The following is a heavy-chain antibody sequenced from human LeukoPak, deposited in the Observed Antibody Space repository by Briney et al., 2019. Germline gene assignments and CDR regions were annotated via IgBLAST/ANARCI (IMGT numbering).Heavy chain of an antibody. Sequence: PSETLSLTCVVSGGSISSTSYYWGWIRQPPGKGLEWIASIYYSGSTYYSPSLKSRVTISVDTSKNQFSLKLSSVTAADTAVYYCARLLRVGYCSTTTCNWFDPWGQGTLVTVSS. J-gene: IGHJ5*02. CDR3: ARLLRVGYCSTTTCNWFDP. CDR2: IYYSGST. D-gene: IGHD2-2*03. CDR1: GGSISSTSYY. V-gene: IGHV4-39*07.